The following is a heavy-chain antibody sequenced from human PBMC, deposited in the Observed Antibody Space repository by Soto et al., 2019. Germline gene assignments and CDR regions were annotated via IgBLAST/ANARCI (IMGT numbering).Heavy chain of an antibody. CDR1: GFTFTDHY. J-gene: IGHJ4*02. D-gene: IGHD2-8*01. CDR2: ARNKVNGYII. Sequence: PGGSLRLSCAAFGFTFTDHYMDWVRQAPGEGLEWVGRARNKVNGYIIAYAASVKGRFIISRDDSKNSLYLQMNSLKTEDTAVYFCARLMGTSFDLWGQGTLVTVSS. V-gene: IGHV3-72*01. CDR3: ARLMGTSFDL.